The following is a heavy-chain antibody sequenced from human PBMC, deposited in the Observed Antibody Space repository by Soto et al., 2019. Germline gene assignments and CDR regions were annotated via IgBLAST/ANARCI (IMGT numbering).Heavy chain of an antibody. CDR1: GGSIRRYY. V-gene: IGHV4-59*01. Sequence: QVQLQASGPGLVKPSETLSLTCTVSGGSIRRYYWSWIRQPPGQGLEWVGYIYYSGSTNYHPSLKSRVTISGDTAKNQFSRKLSSVTAADTAVYYCARTGTNYYCDYWGQGTLVTVSS. CDR3: ARTGTNYYCDY. D-gene: IGHD1-1*01. CDR2: IYYSGST. J-gene: IGHJ4*02.